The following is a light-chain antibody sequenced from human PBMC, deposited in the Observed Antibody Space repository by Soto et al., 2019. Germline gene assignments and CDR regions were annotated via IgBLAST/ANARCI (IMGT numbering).Light chain of an antibody. V-gene: IGKV3-15*01. CDR3: QQYINWPRT. CDR1: QSVGSS. Sequence: VLTQSPDTLSLSPGERATLSCRASQSVGSSSLGWYQQKPGQAPRLLIYGASIRATDIPARFIGSGSGTEFTLTISSLQSEDFAVYYCQQYINWPRTFGQGTKVDIK. CDR2: GAS. J-gene: IGKJ1*01.